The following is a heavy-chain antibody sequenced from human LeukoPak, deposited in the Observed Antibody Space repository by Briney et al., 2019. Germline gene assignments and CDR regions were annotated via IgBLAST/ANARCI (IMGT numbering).Heavy chain of an antibody. Sequence: ASVKVSCKASGYTFTSYDMHWVRQAPGQGLEWVGIINPSGGSTSYAQKFQGRVTMTRDTSTSTAYMELESLRSDDTAVYYCARDPNRYEAAHPFDYWGQGTLVTVSS. J-gene: IGHJ4*02. CDR2: INPSGGST. CDR3: ARDPNRYEAAHPFDY. D-gene: IGHD3-9*01. CDR1: GYTFTSYD. V-gene: IGHV1-46*01.